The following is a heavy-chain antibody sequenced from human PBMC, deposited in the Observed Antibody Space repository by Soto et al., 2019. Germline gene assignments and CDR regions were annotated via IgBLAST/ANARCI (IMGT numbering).Heavy chain of an antibody. CDR1: GYTFTSYY. Sequence: GASVKVSCKASGYTFTSYYMHWVRQAPGQGLEWMGIINPSGGSTSYAQKFQGRVTMTRDTSTSTVYMELSSLRSEDTAVYYCARDQVGEYSYGYRAFDIWGQGTMVTVS. D-gene: IGHD5-18*01. V-gene: IGHV1-46*01. CDR2: INPSGGST. CDR3: ARDQVGEYSYGYRAFDI. J-gene: IGHJ3*02.